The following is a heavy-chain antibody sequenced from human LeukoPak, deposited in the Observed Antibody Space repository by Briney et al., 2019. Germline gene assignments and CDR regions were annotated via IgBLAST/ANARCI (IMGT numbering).Heavy chain of an antibody. Sequence: SETLCLTCAVYGGSFSGYYWSWIRQPPGKGLEWIGEINHSGSTNYNPSLKSRVTISVDTSKNQFSLKLSSVTAADTVVYYCARDGSGGYYYFDYWGQGTLVTVFS. J-gene: IGHJ4*02. D-gene: IGHD6-19*01. CDR3: ARDGSGGYYYFDY. V-gene: IGHV4-34*01. CDR2: INHSGST. CDR1: GGSFSGYY.